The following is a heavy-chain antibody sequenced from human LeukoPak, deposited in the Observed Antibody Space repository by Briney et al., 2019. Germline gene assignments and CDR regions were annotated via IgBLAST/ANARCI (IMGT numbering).Heavy chain of an antibody. CDR2: VYYSGSA. Sequence: SETLSLTCTVSGGSVGSGTYYWSWIRQSPGKGLEWIGNVYYSGSAYYNPSLKSRVTISVDTSKNQFSLKLSSVTAADTAVYYCARGGQQLVRRGLDYWGQGTLVTVSS. V-gene: IGHV4-39*07. CDR1: GGSVGSGTYY. J-gene: IGHJ4*02. CDR3: ARGGQQLVRRGLDY. D-gene: IGHD6-13*01.